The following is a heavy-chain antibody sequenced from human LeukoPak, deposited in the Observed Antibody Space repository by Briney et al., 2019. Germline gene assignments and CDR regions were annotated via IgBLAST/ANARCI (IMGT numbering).Heavy chain of an antibody. J-gene: IGHJ4*02. V-gene: IGHV3-30-3*01. D-gene: IGHD2-2*01. CDR1: GFTFSSYA. CDR3: ARGPHHRVVVAPAAPNFDY. CDR2: ISYDGSNK. Sequence: PGGSLRLSCAASGFTFSSYAMHWVRQAPGKGLEWVAVISYDGSNKYYADSVKGRFTISRDNSKNTLYLQMNSLRAEDTAVYYCARGPHHRVVVAPAAPNFDYWGQGTLVTVSS.